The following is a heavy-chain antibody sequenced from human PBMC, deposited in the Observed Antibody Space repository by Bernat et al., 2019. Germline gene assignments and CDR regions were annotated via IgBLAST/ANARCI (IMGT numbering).Heavy chain of an antibody. CDR1: GYTFTSYY. J-gene: IGHJ4*02. Sequence: QVQLVQSGAEVKKPGASVKVSCKASGYTFTSYYMHWVRQAPGQGLEWMGIINPSGGSTSYAQKFQGRVTMTRDTSTSTVYMELSSLRSEDTAVYYCAREMSGYCSSTSCYTGGFDYWGQGTLVTVSS. V-gene: IGHV1-46*01. D-gene: IGHD2-2*02. CDR3: AREMSGYCSSTSCYTGGFDY. CDR2: INPSGGST.